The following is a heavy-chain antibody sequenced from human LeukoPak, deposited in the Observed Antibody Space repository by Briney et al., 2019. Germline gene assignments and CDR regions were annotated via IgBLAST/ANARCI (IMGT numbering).Heavy chain of an antibody. CDR1: GGSISSGGYY. V-gene: IGHV4-30-2*01. D-gene: IGHD6-6*01. CDR3: ARVSIARFTFDY. CDR2: IYHSGST. Sequence: SETLSLTCTVSGGSISSGGYYWSWIRQPPGKGLEWIGYIYHSGSTYYNPSLKSRVTISVDRSKNQFSLKLSSVTAADTAVYYCARVSIARFTFDYWGQGTLVTVSS. J-gene: IGHJ4*02.